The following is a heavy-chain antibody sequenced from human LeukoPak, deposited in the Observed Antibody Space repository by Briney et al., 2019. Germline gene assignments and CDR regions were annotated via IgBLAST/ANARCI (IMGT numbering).Heavy chain of an antibody. V-gene: IGHV4-30-4*08. J-gene: IGHJ1*01. CDR2: IYYSGST. D-gene: IGHD3-9*01. CDR3: ARAYYDILTGYWKYFQH. CDR1: GGSIRSGDYY. Sequence: SETLSLTCTVSGGSIRSGDYYWSWIRQPPGKGLEWIGYIYYSGSTYYNPSLKSRVTISVDTSKNQFSLKLSSVTAADAAVYYCARAYYDILTGYWKYFQHWGQGTLVTVSS.